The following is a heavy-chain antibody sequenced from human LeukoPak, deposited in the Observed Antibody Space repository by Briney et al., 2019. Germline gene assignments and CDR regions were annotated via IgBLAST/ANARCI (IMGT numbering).Heavy chain of an antibody. V-gene: IGHV6-1*01. CDR3: ARGRSEQQLVPVVAFDI. CDR2: TYYRSKWYN. J-gene: IGHJ3*02. CDR1: GDSVSSNSAA. Sequence: SQTLSLTCAISGDSVSSNSAAWNWIRQSPSRGLEWLGRTYYRSKWYNDYAVSVKSRITNNPDTSKNQFSLQLNSVTPEDTAVYYCARGRSEQQLVPVVAFDIWGQGAMVTVSS. D-gene: IGHD6-13*01.